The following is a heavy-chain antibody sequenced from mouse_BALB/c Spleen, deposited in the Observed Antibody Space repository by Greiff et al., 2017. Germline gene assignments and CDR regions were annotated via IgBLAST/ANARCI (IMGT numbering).Heavy chain of an antibody. Sequence: EVQVVESGGGLVQPGGSRKLSCAASGFTFSSFGMHWVRQAPEKGLEWVAYISSGSSTIYYADTVKGRFTISRDNPKNTLFLQMTSLRSEDTAMYYCARRGTYGRYAMDYWGQGTSVTVSS. V-gene: IGHV5-17*02. CDR1: GFTFSSFG. D-gene: IGHD1-1*01. CDR2: ISSGSSTI. J-gene: IGHJ4*01. CDR3: ARRGTYGRYAMDY.